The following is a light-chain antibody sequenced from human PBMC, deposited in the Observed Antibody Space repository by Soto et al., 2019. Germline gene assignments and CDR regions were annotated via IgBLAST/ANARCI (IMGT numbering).Light chain of an antibody. CDR1: QSVSSY. CDR2: GAS. J-gene: IGKJ5*01. V-gene: IGKV3-20*01. CDR3: QQYGRSPIT. Sequence: EIVLTQSPATLSLSPGDRATLSCRASQSVSSYLPWYQQKPGQAPRLRSDGASSRPTGIPDRVSGSGSGTDFTLTISRLEPEDFAVYYCQQYGRSPITFGLGTRLEIK.